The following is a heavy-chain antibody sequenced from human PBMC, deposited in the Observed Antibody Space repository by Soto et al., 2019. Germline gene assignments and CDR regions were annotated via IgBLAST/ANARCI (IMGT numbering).Heavy chain of an antibody. CDR3: ARDGTYYYGFDV. CDR2: IDYSGNT. J-gene: IGHJ6*02. Sequence: SETLSLTCTVSGDSITNSDYYWNWIRQSPGKGLEWIASIDYSGNTYYNPSLKSRVVIXXXTXXXXXSLXLXXVTXADTALYFCARDGTYYYGFDVWGQGTTVTVSS. CDR1: GDSITNSDYY. V-gene: IGHV4-30-4*01.